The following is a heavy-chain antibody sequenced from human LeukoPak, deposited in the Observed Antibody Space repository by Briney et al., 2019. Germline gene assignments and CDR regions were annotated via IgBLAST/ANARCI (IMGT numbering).Heavy chain of an antibody. CDR2: INSDGSST. CDR1: GFTFSSYW. J-gene: IGHJ4*02. V-gene: IGHV3-74*01. Sequence: GGSLRLSCAASGFTFSSYWMHWVRKAPGKGLVWVSRINSDGSSTSYADSVKGRFTISRDNAKNTLYLQMNSLRAEDTAVYYCARSNYYDSSGYYYYWGQGTLVTVSS. CDR3: ARSNYYDSSGYYYY. D-gene: IGHD3-22*01.